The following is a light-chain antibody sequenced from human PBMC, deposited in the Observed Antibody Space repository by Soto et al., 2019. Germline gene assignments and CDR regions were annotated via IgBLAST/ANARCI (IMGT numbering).Light chain of an antibody. CDR3: SSFTSSSTYV. J-gene: IGLJ1*01. CDR2: DVS. CDR1: SSDVGSYNR. V-gene: IGLV2-18*02. Sequence: QPALTQPPSVTGSPAQSVTISCTGTSSDVGSYNRVSWYQQPPGTAPKLMIYDVSNRPSGVPDRFSGSKSGNTASLTITGLQAEDEADYYCSSFTSSSTYVFGTGTKVTVL.